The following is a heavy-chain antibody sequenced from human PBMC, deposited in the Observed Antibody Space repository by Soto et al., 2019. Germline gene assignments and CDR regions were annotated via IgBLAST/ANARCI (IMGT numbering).Heavy chain of an antibody. J-gene: IGHJ6*03. CDR2: ISSNGVGT. D-gene: IGHD6-6*01. CDR3: ARRARPDFYYMDV. V-gene: IGHV3-64*01. Sequence: SLRLSCAASGFTLSGYAMDWVRQAPGKGLEYVSGISSNGVGTYYANSVRGRSTISRDNSKNTVYLQMGSLRPEDMAVYYCARRARPDFYYMDVWGKGTTVTVSS. CDR1: GFTLSGYA.